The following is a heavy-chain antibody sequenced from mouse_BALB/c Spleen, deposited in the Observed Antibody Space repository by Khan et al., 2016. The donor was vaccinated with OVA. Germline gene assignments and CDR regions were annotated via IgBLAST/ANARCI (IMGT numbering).Heavy chain of an antibody. J-gene: IGHJ3*01. V-gene: IGHV2-2*01. CDR1: GFSLNTYG. D-gene: IGHD2-14*01. CDR3: ARNSYMYDFTY. CDR2: IRSGGAT. Sequence: QVQLQQSGPGLVQPSQSLSITCTVSGFSLNTYGIHWIRQSQGKGLEWLGVIRSGGATDNNGAFISSMSITKDTSKSQVFFKMNSLQADDTAIYYCARNSYMYDFTYWGQGTLVTVSA.